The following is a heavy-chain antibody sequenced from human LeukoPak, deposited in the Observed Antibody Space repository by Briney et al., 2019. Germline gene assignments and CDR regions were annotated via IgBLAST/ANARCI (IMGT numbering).Heavy chain of an antibody. CDR2: ITRSSTTI. Sequence: GGSLRLSCAASGFNFSIYSMNWVRQAPGKGLEWVSYITRSSTTIYYADSVKGRFTISRDNTKNSLYLQMNSLRVEDTAVYYCARGALGMSGRIVDAFDIWGQGTRVTVSS. D-gene: IGHD1-14*01. J-gene: IGHJ3*02. CDR1: GFNFSIYS. V-gene: IGHV3-48*04. CDR3: ARGALGMSGRIVDAFDI.